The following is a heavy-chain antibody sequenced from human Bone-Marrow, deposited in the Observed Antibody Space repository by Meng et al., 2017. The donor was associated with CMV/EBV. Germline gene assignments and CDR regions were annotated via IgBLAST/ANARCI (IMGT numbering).Heavy chain of an antibody. CDR2: ISSSGSTI. V-gene: IGHV3-11*04. D-gene: IGHD1-7*01. CDR3: ARDNWNYPLYYGMDV. CDR1: GFTFRIYA. J-gene: IGHJ6*02. Sequence: GGSLRLSCTASGFTFRIYAMSWIRQAPGKGLEWVSYISSSGSTIYYADSVKGRFTISRDNAKNSLYLQMNSLRAEDTAVYYCARDNWNYPLYYGMDVWGQGTTVTVSS.